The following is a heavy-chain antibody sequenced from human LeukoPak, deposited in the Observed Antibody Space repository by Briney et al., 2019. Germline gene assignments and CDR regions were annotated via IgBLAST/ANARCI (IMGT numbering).Heavy chain of an antibody. CDR2: ISYDGSNK. CDR3: ARELRERGSGSYYKRSFDY. CDR1: GLTFSSYA. V-gene: IGHV3-30*04. J-gene: IGHJ4*02. D-gene: IGHD3-10*01. Sequence: GRSLRLSCAASGLTFSSYAMHWVRQAPGKGLEWAAVISYDGSNKYYADSVKGRFTISRDNSKNTLYLQMNSLRAEDTAVYYCARELRERGSGSYYKRSFDYWGQGTLVTVSS.